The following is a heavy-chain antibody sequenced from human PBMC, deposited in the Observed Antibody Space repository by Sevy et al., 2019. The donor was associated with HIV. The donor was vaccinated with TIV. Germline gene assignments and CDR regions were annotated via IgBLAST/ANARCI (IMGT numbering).Heavy chain of an antibody. J-gene: IGHJ4*02. Sequence: SETLSLTCAVSGYSISSGYFWGWIRQPPGKGLEWIGTISHTGNTFYNPSFKSRVTISVDTSKNQFSLKVNSVTAADTAVYYCARVKTLGGNDCWGQGTLVTVSS. D-gene: IGHD1-1*01. CDR1: GYSISSGYF. V-gene: IGHV4-38-2*01. CDR3: ARVKTLGGNDC. CDR2: ISHTGNT.